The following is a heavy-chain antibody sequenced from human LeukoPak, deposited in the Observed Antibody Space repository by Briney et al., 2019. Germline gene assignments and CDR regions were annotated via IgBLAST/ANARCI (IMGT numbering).Heavy chain of an antibody. Sequence: GGSLRLSCAASGFTFSSYWMSWVRQAPGKGLEWVANIKQDGSEKYYVDSVKGRFTISRDNAKNSLYLQMNSLRAEDTAVYYCAKDSGMIVVVNDAFDIWGQGTMVTVSS. J-gene: IGHJ3*02. CDR3: AKDSGMIVVVNDAFDI. CDR1: GFTFSSYW. D-gene: IGHD3-22*01. V-gene: IGHV3-7*01. CDR2: IKQDGSEK.